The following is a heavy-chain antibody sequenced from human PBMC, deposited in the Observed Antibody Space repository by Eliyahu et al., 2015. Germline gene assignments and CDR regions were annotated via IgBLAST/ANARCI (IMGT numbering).Heavy chain of an antibody. CDR1: GYSISSGYY. CDR3: ASSGGYYGSGSYSYY. V-gene: IGHV4-38-2*02. D-gene: IGHD3-10*01. Sequence: QVQLQESGPGLVKPSETLSLTCTVSGYSISSGYYWGWIRXPPGKGLEWIGSXYXSGGTXYNPSLKSRVTISVDTSKNQFSLKLSSVTAADTAVYYCASSGGYYGSGSYSYYWGQGTLVTVSS. J-gene: IGHJ4*02. CDR2: XYXSGGT.